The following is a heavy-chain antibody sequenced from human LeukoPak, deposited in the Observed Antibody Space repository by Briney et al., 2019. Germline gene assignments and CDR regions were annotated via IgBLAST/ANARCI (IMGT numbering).Heavy chain of an antibody. CDR1: GGSISSGGYS. J-gene: IGHJ4*02. D-gene: IGHD3-10*01. Sequence: SETLSLTCAVSGGSISSGGYSWSWIRQHPGKGLEWIGYIYYSGSTYHNPSLKSRITISIDTSKNQFSLKLSSVAAADTAVYYCARGLLWFGEFRYFDYWGQGTLVTVSS. CDR2: IYYSGST. CDR3: ARGLLWFGEFRYFDY. V-gene: IGHV4-31*11.